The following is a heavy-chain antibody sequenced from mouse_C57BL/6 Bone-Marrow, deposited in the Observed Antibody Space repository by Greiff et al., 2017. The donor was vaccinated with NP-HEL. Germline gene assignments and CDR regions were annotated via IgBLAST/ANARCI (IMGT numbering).Heavy chain of an antibody. CDR2: IYPGDGDT. CDR1: GYAFSSSW. D-gene: IGHD1-1*01. Sequence: QVQLQQSGPELVKPGASVKISCKASGYAFSSSWMNWVKQRPGKGLEWIGGIYPGDGDTNYNGKFKGKATLTADKSSSTAYMQLSSLTSEDSAVEFCAISFSTVVATPYYAMDDWGQGTTVT. CDR3: AISFSTVVATPYYAMDD. V-gene: IGHV1-82*01. J-gene: IGHJ4*01.